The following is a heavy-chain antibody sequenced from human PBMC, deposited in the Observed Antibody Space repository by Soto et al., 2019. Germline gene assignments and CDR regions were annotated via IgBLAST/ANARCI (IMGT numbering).Heavy chain of an antibody. CDR1: GFSFSSYA. J-gene: IGHJ5*02. V-gene: IGHV3-30*04. D-gene: IGHD6-19*01. Sequence: QVRLVESGGGVVQPGRSLRHSCTASGFSFSSYAMYWFRQPPGKGLEWVAVISKDGMNKNYADSVKGRVTVSRDNANYSLDLQLNSLRGEDTAMYYCARDMYSSDYFVKWFEPWGQGTLVTVSS. CDR2: ISKDGMNK. CDR3: ARDMYSSDYFVKWFEP.